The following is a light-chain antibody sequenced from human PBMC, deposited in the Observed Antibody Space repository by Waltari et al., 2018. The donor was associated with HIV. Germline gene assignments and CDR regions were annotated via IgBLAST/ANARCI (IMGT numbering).Light chain of an antibody. CDR3: SSYTTTTALV. V-gene: IGLV2-14*03. Sequence: QSALTQPASVSGSPGQSITISCTGTSSDSGGYNYVSWYQQHPGKAPKLIINDVSNRPSGVSNRFSGSKSGNTASLTISGLQAEDEAIYYCSSYTTTTALVFGGGTNLTVL. CDR2: DVS. CDR1: SSDSGGYNY. J-gene: IGLJ2*01.